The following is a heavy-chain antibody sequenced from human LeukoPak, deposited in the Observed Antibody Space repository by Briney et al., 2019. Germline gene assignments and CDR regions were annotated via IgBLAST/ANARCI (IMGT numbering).Heavy chain of an antibody. D-gene: IGHD6-13*01. Sequence: GGSLRLSCAASGFTFSSYWMTWVRQAPGKGLEWVSAITSSGSTYYADSVKGRFTISRDNSKNTLYLQMNSLRAEDTAVYYCAKYTSRWDEDYWGQGSLVTVSS. CDR3: AKYTSRWDEDY. CDR2: ITSSGST. V-gene: IGHV3-23*01. CDR1: GFTFSSYW. J-gene: IGHJ4*02.